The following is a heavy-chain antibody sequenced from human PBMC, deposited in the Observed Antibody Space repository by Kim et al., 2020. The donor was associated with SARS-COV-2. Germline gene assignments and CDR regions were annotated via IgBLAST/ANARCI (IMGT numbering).Heavy chain of an antibody. CDR2: IKQDGSEK. CDR1: GFTFSSYW. V-gene: IGHV3-7*03. J-gene: IGHJ4*02. CDR3: ARDRYDYVWGSYRYLDY. Sequence: GGSLRLSCAASGFTFSSYWMSWVLQAPGKGLEWVANIKQDGSEKYYVDSVKGRFTISRDNAKNSLYLQMNSLRAEDTAVYYCARDRYDYVWGSYRYLDYWGQGTLDTVSS. D-gene: IGHD3-16*02.